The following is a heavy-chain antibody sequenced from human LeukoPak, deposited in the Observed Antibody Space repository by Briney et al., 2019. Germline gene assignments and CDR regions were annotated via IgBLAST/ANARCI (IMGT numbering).Heavy chain of an antibody. CDR3: ARDFPAGYSGFDYFDY. CDR1: GGTFSSYA. J-gene: IGHJ4*02. D-gene: IGHD5-12*01. CDR2: IIPIFGTA. Sequence: ASVKVSCKASGGTFSSYAISWVRQAPGQGLEWMGRIIPIFGTANYAQKFQGRVTITTDESTSTAYMELSSLRSEDTAVYYCARDFPAGYSGFDYFDYWGQGTLVTVSS. V-gene: IGHV1-69*05.